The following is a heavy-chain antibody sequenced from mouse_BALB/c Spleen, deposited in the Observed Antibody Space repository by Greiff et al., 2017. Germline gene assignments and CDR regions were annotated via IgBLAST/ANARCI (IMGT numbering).Heavy chain of an antibody. V-gene: IGHV1-7*01. J-gene: IGHJ3*01. CDR2: INPSTGYT. Sequence: VQRVESGAELAKPGASVKMSCKASGYTFTSYWMHWVKQRPGQGLEWIGYINPSTGYTEYNQKFKDKATLTADKSSSTAYMQLSSLTSEDSAVYYCARTWDYRYDVGKTFAYWGQGTLVTVSA. D-gene: IGHD2-14*01. CDR3: ARTWDYRYDVGKTFAY. CDR1: GYTFTSYW.